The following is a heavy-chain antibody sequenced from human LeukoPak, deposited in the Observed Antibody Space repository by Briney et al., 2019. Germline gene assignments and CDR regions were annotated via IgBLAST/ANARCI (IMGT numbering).Heavy chain of an antibody. J-gene: IGHJ4*02. CDR2: IIPIFGTA. CDR3: TRGPDPKRMQWPDY. Sequence: GSSVTVSCTASGGTFSSYAISWVRQAPGQGLEWMGGIIPIFGTANYAQKFQGRVTITADEPTSTAYMELSSLRSEDTAVYYCTRGPDPKRMQWPDYWGQGTLVTVSS. V-gene: IGHV1-69*01. D-gene: IGHD6-19*01. CDR1: GGTFSSYA.